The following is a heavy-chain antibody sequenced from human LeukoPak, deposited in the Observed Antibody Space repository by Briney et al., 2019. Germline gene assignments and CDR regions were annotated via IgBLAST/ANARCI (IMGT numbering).Heavy chain of an antibody. D-gene: IGHD4-11*01. V-gene: IGHV3-15*01. Sequence: GGSLRLSCAASGFTFTNAWMSWVRQAPGKGLECVGRIKSKSDGGTTDYAAPVKGRFTISRDDSENMLYLQMNSLKTEDTALYYCTTDDYSDWGQGTLVTVCS. CDR2: IKSKSDGGTT. CDR1: GFTFTNAW. J-gene: IGHJ4*02. CDR3: TTDDYSD.